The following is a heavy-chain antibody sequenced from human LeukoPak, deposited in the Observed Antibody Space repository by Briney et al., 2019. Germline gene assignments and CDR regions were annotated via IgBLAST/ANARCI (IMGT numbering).Heavy chain of an antibody. CDR3: ARHMAEYNRPFDY. V-gene: IGHV5-51*01. D-gene: IGHD1-14*01. Sequence: GESLKISCQGSGYSFTSYWIGWVRQMPGKGLEWMGIIYPGDSDTRYSPSFQGQVTISADKSISTAYLQWSSLKASDTAMYYCARHMAEYNRPFDYWGQGTLVTVSS. CDR2: IYPGDSDT. J-gene: IGHJ4*02. CDR1: GYSFTSYW.